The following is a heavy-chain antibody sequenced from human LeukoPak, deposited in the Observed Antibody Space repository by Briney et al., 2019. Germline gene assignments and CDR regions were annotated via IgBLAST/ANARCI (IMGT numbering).Heavy chain of an antibody. V-gene: IGHV3-15*01. D-gene: IGHD5-12*01. CDR1: GFTFSNAW. CDR3: AREFSWLSSFDY. CDR2: IKSKTNGGTT. Sequence: GGSLRPSCAASGFTFSNAWMSWVRQAPGKGLEWVGRIKSKTNGGTTDYAAPVKGRFTISRDDSKNTLYLQMNSLRAEDTAVYYCAREFSWLSSFDYWGQGTLVTVSS. J-gene: IGHJ4*02.